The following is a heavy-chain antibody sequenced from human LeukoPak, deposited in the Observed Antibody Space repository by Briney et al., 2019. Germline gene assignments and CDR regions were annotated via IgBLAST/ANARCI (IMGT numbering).Heavy chain of an antibody. CDR1: GFTFSNSW. CDR2: IDTDGSTT. J-gene: IGHJ4*02. CDR3: AKDPTWNTADY. D-gene: IGHD1/OR15-1a*01. V-gene: IGHV3-74*01. Sequence: GGSLRLSCVASGFTFSNSWMHWFRQVPGKGLVWVSRIDTDGSTTGYASSVRGRFTISRDNAKNTLYLQMNGLRAEDTAIYYCAKDPTWNTADYWGQGTLVTVSS.